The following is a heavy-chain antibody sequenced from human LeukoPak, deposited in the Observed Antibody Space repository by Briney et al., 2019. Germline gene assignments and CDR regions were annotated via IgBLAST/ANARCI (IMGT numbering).Heavy chain of an antibody. V-gene: IGHV3-30*02. Sequence: PGGSLRLSCAASGFTFSSYGMHWVRQAPGKGLEWVAFIRFDGSNKYYADSVKGRFTISRDNSKNTLYLQMNSLRPEDTAVYYCAKDFWEQQLVLDYWGQGTLVTVSS. CDR2: IRFDGSNK. D-gene: IGHD6-6*01. CDR3: AKDFWEQQLVLDY. J-gene: IGHJ4*02. CDR1: GFTFSSYG.